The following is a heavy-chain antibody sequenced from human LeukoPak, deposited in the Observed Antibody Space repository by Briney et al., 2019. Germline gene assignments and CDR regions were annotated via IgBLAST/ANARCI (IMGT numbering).Heavy chain of an antibody. D-gene: IGHD1-14*01. V-gene: IGHV4-30-4*08. CDR2: IHYSGST. CDR1: GGPISSGDYY. Sequence: QTLSLTCTVSGGPISSGDYYWSWIRQPPGKGLEWIGYIHYSGSTYYNPSLKSRVTISLDTSKNQFSLKLSSVTAADTAVYYCARFFTRRFDPWGQGTLVTVSS. J-gene: IGHJ5*02. CDR3: ARFFTRRFDP.